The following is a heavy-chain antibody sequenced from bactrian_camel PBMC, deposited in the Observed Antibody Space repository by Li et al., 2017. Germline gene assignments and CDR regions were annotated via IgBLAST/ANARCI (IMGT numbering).Heavy chain of an antibody. D-gene: IGHD1*01. J-gene: IGHJ4*01. CDR2: ITSDGIT. CDR1: GYINRYC. V-gene: IGHV3S53*01. Sequence: HVQLVESGGGSVQAGGSLRLPCATSGYINRYCMGWFRQAPGQEREGVAGITSDGITSYADSVQGRFTISQDVPKNTIYLRMNSVRPDDTAVYYCAAFKLGDYCEGVAAYASHWGQGTQVTVS. CDR3: AAFKLGDYCEGVAAYASH.